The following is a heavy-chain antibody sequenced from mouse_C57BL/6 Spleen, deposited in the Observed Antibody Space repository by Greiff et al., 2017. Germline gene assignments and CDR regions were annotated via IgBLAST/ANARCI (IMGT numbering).Heavy chain of an antibody. CDR3: AGCYCSPPFGC. D-gene: IGHD1-1*01. CDR1: GYTFTDYY. Sequence: VQLKQSGPELVKPGASVKISCKASGYTFTDYYMNWVKQSHGKSLEWIGDINPNNGGTSYNQKLKGQATLTVDKSCSTAYMELRSLTSEDSAFYYCAGCYCSPPFGCWGKGTTVTVST. V-gene: IGHV1-26*01. J-gene: IGHJ2*01. CDR2: INPNNGGT.